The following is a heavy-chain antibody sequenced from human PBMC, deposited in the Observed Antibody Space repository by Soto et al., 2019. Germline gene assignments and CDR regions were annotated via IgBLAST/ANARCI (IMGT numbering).Heavy chain of an antibody. V-gene: IGHV1-2*02. CDR3: VRGRAVAGINDEAFDL. D-gene: IGHD6-19*01. Sequence: QVQVVQSGAEVKKPGASVKVSCKASGYIFSDYYMNWVRQAPGQGLECMGWINPNSGDTIYAQKFQGRVTVTGDPSISTAYMELSRLTSDDTAVXXXVRGRAVAGINDEAFDLWGQGTMVTFSS. CDR2: INPNSGDT. J-gene: IGHJ3*01. CDR1: GYIFSDYY.